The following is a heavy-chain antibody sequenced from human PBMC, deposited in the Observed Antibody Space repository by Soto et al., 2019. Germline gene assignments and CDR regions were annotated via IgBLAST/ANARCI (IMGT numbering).Heavy chain of an antibody. D-gene: IGHD4-4*01. CDR3: AGVTHYYYYYGMDV. CDR1: GGSISSGGYS. Sequence: PSETLSLTCAVSGGSISSGGYSWSWIRQPPGKGLEWIGYIYHSGSTYYNPSLKSRVTISVDRSKNQFSLKLSSVTAADTAVYYCAGVTHYYYYYGMDVWGQGTTVTVSS. CDR2: IYHSGST. V-gene: IGHV4-30-2*01. J-gene: IGHJ6*02.